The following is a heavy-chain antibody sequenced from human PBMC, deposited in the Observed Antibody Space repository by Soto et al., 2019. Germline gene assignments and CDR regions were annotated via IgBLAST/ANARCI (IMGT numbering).Heavy chain of an antibody. CDR1: GYSFTNYW. CDR2: IYPSDSDT. J-gene: IGHJ5*02. D-gene: IGHD4-17*01. V-gene: IGHV5-51*01. Sequence: GESLKISCQGSGYSFTNYWIAWVRQMPGKGLEYMGIIYPSDSDTRYSPSFQGQVTISADKSISTAYLQWSSLKASDTAIYYCARHGFYGDYSSNYFDPWGQGTLVTVSS. CDR3: ARHGFYGDYSSNYFDP.